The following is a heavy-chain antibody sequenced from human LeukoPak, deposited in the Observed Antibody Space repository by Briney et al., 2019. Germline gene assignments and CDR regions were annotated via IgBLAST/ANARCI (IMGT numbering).Heavy chain of an antibody. V-gene: IGHV4-31*03. Sequence: SETLSLTCTVSGGSISSGGYYWSWIRQHPGKGLEWIGYIYYSGSTYYNPSLKSRVTISVDTSKNQFSLKLSSVTAADTAVYYYARAYDSSGSGAFDIWGQGTMVTVSS. CDR1: GGSISSGGYY. J-gene: IGHJ3*02. D-gene: IGHD3-22*01. CDR2: IYYSGST. CDR3: ARAYDSSGSGAFDI.